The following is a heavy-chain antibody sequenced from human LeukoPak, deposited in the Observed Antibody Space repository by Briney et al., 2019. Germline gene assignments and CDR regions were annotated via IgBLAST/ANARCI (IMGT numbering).Heavy chain of an antibody. CDR3: ARAQWRTYSYYYMDV. CDR2: IYSGGST. V-gene: IGHV3-53*01. Sequence: GGSLRLYCAASGFTVSFNYMSWVRQAPGKGLEWISVIYSGGSTYYADSVKGRFTISRDDSKNTLYLQMNSLRAEDTAIYYCARAQWRTYSYYYMDVWGKGITVTVSS. J-gene: IGHJ6*03. D-gene: IGHD6-19*01. CDR1: GFTVSFNY.